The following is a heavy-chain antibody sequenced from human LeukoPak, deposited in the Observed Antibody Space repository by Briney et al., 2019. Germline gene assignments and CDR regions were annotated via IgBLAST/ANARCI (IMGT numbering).Heavy chain of an antibody. V-gene: IGHV3-30*18. Sequence: PGGSLRLSCAASGFTFSRYGMHWVRQAPGKGLEWVAVILYDGSNKYYADSVKGRFTISRDNSKNTLYLQMNSLRAEDTAVYYCAKDHEPYCGSDCFNGDYWGQGTLVTVSS. CDR1: GFTFSRYG. J-gene: IGHJ4*02. D-gene: IGHD2-21*02. CDR3: AKDHEPYCGSDCFNGDY. CDR2: ILYDGSNK.